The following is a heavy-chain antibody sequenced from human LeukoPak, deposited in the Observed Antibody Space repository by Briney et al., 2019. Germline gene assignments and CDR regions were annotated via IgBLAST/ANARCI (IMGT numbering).Heavy chain of an antibody. CDR3: AELGITMIGGV. CDR1: GFTFSSYE. Sequence: GGSLRLSCAAPGFTFSSYEMNWVRQAPGKGLEWVSYISSSGSTIYYADSVKGRFTISRDNAKNSLYLQMNSLRVEDTAVYYCAELGITMIGGVWGKGTTVTISS. V-gene: IGHV3-48*03. D-gene: IGHD3-10*02. CDR2: ISSSGSTI. J-gene: IGHJ6*04.